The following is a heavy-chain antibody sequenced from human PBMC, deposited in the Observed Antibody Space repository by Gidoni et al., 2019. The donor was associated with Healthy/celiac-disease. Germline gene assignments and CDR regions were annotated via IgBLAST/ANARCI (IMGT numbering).Heavy chain of an antibody. CDR1: GFPVSSNS. V-gene: IGHV3-53*01. Sequence: EVQLVESGGGLIQPGGSLRLPCAASGFPVSSNSLSWVRQAPGKGLEWVSVIYSGGSTYYADSVKGRFTISRDNSKNTLYLQMNSLRAEDTAVYYCAREGGYSYGNFDYWGQGTLVTVSS. CDR3: AREGGYSYGNFDY. D-gene: IGHD5-18*01. CDR2: IYSGGST. J-gene: IGHJ4*02.